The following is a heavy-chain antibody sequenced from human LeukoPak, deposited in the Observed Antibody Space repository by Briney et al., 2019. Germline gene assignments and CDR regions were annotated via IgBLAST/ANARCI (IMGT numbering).Heavy chain of an antibody. CDR3: ARSSGAKTLDY. V-gene: IGHV4-38-2*02. D-gene: IGHD1-26*01. J-gene: IGHJ4*02. Sequence: SETLSLTCTVSGYSISSGYYWGWIRQPPGKGLEWIGSIYHSGSTYYNPSLKSRVTISVDTSKNQFSLKLSSVTAADTAVYYCARSSGAKTLDYWGQGTLVTVSS. CDR2: IYHSGST. CDR1: GYSISSGYY.